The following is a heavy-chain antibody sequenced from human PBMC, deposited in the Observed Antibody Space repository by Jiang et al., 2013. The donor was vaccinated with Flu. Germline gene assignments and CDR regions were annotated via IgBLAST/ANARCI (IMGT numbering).Heavy chain of an antibody. CDR2: IYYSGST. CDR3: ARHDFWSGYYDAFDI. D-gene: IGHD3-3*01. V-gene: IGHV4-59*01. CDR1: GGSISSYY. J-gene: IGHJ3*02. Sequence: PGLVKPSETLSLTCTVSGGSISSYYWSWIRQPPGKGLEWIGYIYYSGSTNYNPSLKSRVTISVDTSKNQFSLKLSSVTAADTAVYYCARHDFWSGYYDAFDIWGQGTMVTVSS.